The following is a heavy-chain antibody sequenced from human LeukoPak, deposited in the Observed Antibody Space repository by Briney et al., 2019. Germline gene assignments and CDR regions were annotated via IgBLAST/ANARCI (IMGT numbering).Heavy chain of an antibody. V-gene: IGHV1-2*02. CDR1: GYTFTGYY. CDR3: ARSIVVVPAAIFDY. D-gene: IGHD2-2*01. Sequence: ASVKVSCKASGYTFTGYYMHWVRQAPGQGLEWMGWINPNSGGTNYAQKFQGRVTMTRDTSISTAYMELSRLRSDDTAVYYCARSIVVVPAAIFDYWGLGTLVTVSS. J-gene: IGHJ4*02. CDR2: INPNSGGT.